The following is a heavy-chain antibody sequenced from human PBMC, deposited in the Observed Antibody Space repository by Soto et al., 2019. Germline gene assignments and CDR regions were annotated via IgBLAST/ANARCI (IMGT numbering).Heavy chain of an antibody. J-gene: IGHJ6*02. D-gene: IGHD3-3*01. V-gene: IGHV1-58*01. Sequence: SVKVACKASGFTFTSSAVQWVRQARGQRLEWIGWIVVGSGNTNYAQKFQERVTITRDMSTSTAYMELSSLRSEDTAVYYCAADNYDFWSGSYYYYYGMDVWGQGTTVTVSS. CDR2: IVVGSGNT. CDR3: AADNYDFWSGSYYYYYGMDV. CDR1: GFTFTSSA.